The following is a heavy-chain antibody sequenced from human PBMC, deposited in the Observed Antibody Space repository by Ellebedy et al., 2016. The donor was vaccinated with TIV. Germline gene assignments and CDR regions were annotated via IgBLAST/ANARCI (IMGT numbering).Heavy chain of an antibody. Sequence: AASVKVSCKASGYTFTRFYMHWVRQAPGQGLEWMGIINPIYGSTTYAQKFQGRVTMTRDPSTSTVYMELSSLRSEDTAVYYCARLGYDSSGTTTWGQGTLVSVSS. V-gene: IGHV1-46*01. CDR2: INPIYGST. CDR3: ARLGYDSSGTTT. D-gene: IGHD3-22*01. J-gene: IGHJ4*02. CDR1: GYTFTRFY.